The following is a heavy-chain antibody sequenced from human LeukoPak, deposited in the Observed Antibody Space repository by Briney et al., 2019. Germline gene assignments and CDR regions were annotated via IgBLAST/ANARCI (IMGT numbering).Heavy chain of an antibody. Sequence: SETLSLTCTVSGYSIISGYYWGWIRQPPGKGLEWIGSIYYSGSTYYNPSLKSRVTISVDTSKNQFSLKLSSVTAADTAVYYCARGPFMNFDYWGQGTLVTVSS. V-gene: IGHV4-38-2*02. CDR1: GYSIISGYY. D-gene: IGHD3-16*01. CDR3: ARGPFMNFDY. J-gene: IGHJ4*02. CDR2: IYYSGST.